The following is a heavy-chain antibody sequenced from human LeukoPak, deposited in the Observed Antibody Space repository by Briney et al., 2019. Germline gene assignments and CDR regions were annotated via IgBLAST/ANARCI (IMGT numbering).Heavy chain of an antibody. CDR3: ARPPGGMATIRDY. J-gene: IGHJ4*02. Sequence: GGSLRLSCAASGFTFSSYGMHCVRQAPGKGLEWVAVISYDGSNKYYADSVKGRFTISRDNSKNTLYLQMNSLRAEDTAVYYCARPPGGMATIRDYWGQGTLVTVSS. D-gene: IGHD5-24*01. CDR2: ISYDGSNK. CDR1: GFTFSSYG. V-gene: IGHV3-30*03.